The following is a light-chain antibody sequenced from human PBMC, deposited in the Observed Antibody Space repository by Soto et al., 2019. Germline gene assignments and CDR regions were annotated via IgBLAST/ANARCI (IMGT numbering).Light chain of an antibody. V-gene: IGKV1-5*03. CDR1: QTISSW. CDR3: QQYNSYPLT. Sequence: DIQMTHSPSTLSASVVYRVTITCRASQTISSWLAWYQQKPGKAPKLLIYKASSLESGVPSRFSGSGSGTEFTLIISSLQPDDFATYYCQQYNSYPLTFGGGTKVDI. CDR2: KAS. J-gene: IGKJ4*01.